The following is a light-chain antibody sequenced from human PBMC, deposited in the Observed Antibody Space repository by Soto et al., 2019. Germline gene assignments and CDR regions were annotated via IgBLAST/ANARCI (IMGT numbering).Light chain of an antibody. Sequence: DIQMTHSPSTLSASVVDRVTITFRASQIISSWLAWYQQKPGKAPKLLIYDASSLETGVPSRFSGSGSRTDFTLTISSLQPEDFASYYCQQSYDTPRSFGQGTKVDIK. V-gene: IGKV1-5*01. J-gene: IGKJ1*01. CDR2: DAS. CDR1: QIISSW. CDR3: QQSYDTPRS.